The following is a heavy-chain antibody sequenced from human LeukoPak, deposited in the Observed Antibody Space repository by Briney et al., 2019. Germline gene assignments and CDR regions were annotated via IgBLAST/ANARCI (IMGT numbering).Heavy chain of an antibody. CDR1: GYSISSGYY. V-gene: IGHV4-38-2*02. Sequence: SETLSLTCTVSGYSISSGYYWGWIRQPPGKGLEWIGSMYHSGSTYYNPSLKSRVTISVDTSKNQLSLKLSSVTAADTAVYYCARPYSYDSGGYYYMDVWGKGTTVTVSS. CDR2: MYHSGST. J-gene: IGHJ6*03. D-gene: IGHD3-22*01. CDR3: ARPYSYDSGGYYYMDV.